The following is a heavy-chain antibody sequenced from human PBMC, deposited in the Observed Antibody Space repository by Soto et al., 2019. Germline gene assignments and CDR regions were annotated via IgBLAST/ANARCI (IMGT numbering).Heavy chain of an antibody. CDR1: GFTFSSYW. D-gene: IGHD4-17*01. CDR2: INSDGSST. V-gene: IGHV3-74*01. J-gene: IGHJ6*03. CDR3: ARVGYGDSRVLIAGSYYSYYYMDV. Sequence: GGSLRLSCAASGFTFSSYWMHWVRQAPGKGLVWVSRINSDGSSTSYADSVKGRFTISRDNAKNTLYLQMNSLRAEDTAVYYCARVGYGDSRVLIAGSYYSYYYMDVWGKETTVTVSS.